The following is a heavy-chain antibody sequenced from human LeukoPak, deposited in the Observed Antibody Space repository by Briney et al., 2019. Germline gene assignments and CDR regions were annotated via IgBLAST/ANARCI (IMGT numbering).Heavy chain of an antibody. CDR3: ARLMPMVLTGQRYFYHPLDV. CDR1: GDSISSKY. CDR2: DHYTGYT. Sequence: PSETLSLTCTVSGDSISSKYWTWVRQPPGKGLEYIGYDHYTGYTDYNPSLESRLTISIDTSRNQFSLKLSSVTAADTAVYYCARLMPMVLTGQRYFYHPLDVWGKGTTVTVSS. J-gene: IGHJ6*04. V-gene: IGHV4-59*08. D-gene: IGHD3-9*01.